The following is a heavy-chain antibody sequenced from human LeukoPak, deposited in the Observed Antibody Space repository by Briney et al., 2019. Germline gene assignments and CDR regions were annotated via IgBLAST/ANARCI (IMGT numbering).Heavy chain of an antibody. CDR3: AREGFLDY. D-gene: IGHD3-3*01. CDR2: VNQDGSQK. J-gene: IGHJ4*02. Sequence: GGSLRLSCAASGFTFSSYWMSWVRQAPGKGLEWVANVNQDGSQKNYVDSVKGRFTISRDNAKNSLCLQMNSLRAEDTAVYYCAREGFLDYWGQGTLVTVSS. CDR1: GFTFSSYW. V-gene: IGHV3-7*01.